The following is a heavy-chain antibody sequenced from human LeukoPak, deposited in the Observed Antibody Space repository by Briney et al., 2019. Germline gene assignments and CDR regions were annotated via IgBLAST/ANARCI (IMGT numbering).Heavy chain of an antibody. D-gene: IGHD4-17*01. CDR3: ARDDYGDSKGWFDP. CDR2: ISAYIGNT. CDR1: GYTFTNCG. Sequence: GASVRVSCKASGYTFTNCGITWVRQAPGQGLERMGWISAYIGNTNYAQKLQGRVTMTTDTSTSTAYMELRNLRSDDTAVYYCARDDYGDSKGWFDPWGQGTLVTVSS. V-gene: IGHV1-18*01. J-gene: IGHJ5*02.